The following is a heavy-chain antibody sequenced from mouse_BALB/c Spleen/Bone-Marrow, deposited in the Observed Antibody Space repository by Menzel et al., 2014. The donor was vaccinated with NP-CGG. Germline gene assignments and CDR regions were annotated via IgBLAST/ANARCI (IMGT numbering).Heavy chain of an antibody. V-gene: IGHV7-3*02. CDR2: IRNKANGYTT. CDR1: GFTFTDYY. J-gene: IGHJ2*01. CDR3: ARDSRSTVLNFDY. Sequence: EVHLVESGGGLVQPGGSLRLSCATSGFTFTDYYMNWVRQPPGKALEWLGFIRNKANGYTTEYSASVKGRFTISRDNSQSILYLQMNTLRAEDSATYYCARDSRSTVLNFDYWGQGTTLPVSS. D-gene: IGHD1-1*01.